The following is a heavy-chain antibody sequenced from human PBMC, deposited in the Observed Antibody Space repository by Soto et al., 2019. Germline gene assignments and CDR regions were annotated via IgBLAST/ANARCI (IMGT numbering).Heavy chain of an antibody. Sequence: GSLRLSCAASGFTFSSYWMHWVRQAPGKGLVWVSRINRDGSTTTFADSVKGRFTISRDNAKNSLYLQMNSLRAEDTAVYYCANSLPHKLYYYSYYYMDVCGKGTTVTVSS. CDR1: GFTFSSYW. V-gene: IGHV3-74*01. CDR2: INRDGSTT. CDR3: ANSLPHKLYYYSYYYMDV. D-gene: IGHD1-7*01. J-gene: IGHJ6*03.